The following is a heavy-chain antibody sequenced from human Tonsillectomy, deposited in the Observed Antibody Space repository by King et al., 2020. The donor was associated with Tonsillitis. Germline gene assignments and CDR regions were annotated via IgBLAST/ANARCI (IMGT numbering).Heavy chain of an antibody. Sequence: VQLVESGGGVVQPGRSLRLSCAASGFTFSSYGMHWVRQAPGKGLEWVAIISYDGSNKNYGDSVKGRFTISRDNSKNTLYLQMNSLRAEDTAVYYCAKDPNSLWNYDSNGYRDRVADYWGQGTLVTVSS. V-gene: IGHV3-30*18. CDR3: AKDPNSLWNYDSNGYRDRVADY. D-gene: IGHD3-22*01. CDR1: GFTFSSYG. CDR2: ISYDGSNK. J-gene: IGHJ4*02.